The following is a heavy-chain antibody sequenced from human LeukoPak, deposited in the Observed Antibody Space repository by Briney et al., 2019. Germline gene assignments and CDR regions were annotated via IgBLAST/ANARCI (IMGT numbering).Heavy chain of an antibody. Sequence: GGSLRLSCAASGFTFSSYWMHWVRQAPGKGLVWVSRINSDGSSTSYADSVKGRSTISRDNAKNALYLQMNSLRAEDTAVYYCASAIVGATFYYYGMDVWGQGTTVTVSS. J-gene: IGHJ6*02. CDR3: ASAIVGATFYYYGMDV. CDR2: INSDGSST. CDR1: GFTFSSYW. V-gene: IGHV3-74*01. D-gene: IGHD1-26*01.